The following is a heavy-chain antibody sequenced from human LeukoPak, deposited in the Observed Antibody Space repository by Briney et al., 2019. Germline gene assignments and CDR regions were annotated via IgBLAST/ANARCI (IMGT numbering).Heavy chain of an antibody. J-gene: IGHJ4*02. CDR3: ARDGLGRGVFDY. D-gene: IGHD3-10*01. V-gene: IGHV3-7*01. CDR2: IKQDGREK. CDR1: GFTFSSYG. Sequence: GGSLRLSCAASGFTFSSYGMHWVRQAPGKGLEWVADIKQDGREKYYADSVKGRFTIFRDNAKNSLYLQMSSLRAEDTAVYYCARDGLGRGVFDYWGQETLVTVSS.